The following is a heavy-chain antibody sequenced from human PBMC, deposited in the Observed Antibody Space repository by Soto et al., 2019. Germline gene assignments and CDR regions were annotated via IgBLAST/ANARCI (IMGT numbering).Heavy chain of an antibody. CDR2: IYYSGST. CDR3: AKNWNWGSLVH. V-gene: IGHV4-59*01. D-gene: IGHD7-27*01. J-gene: IGHJ4*02. Sequence: SGTLSLTCTVSGGSISSYYWSWIRQPPGKGLEWIGYIYYSGSTNYNPSLKSRVTISVDTSKNQFSLKLSSVTAADTAVYYCAKNWNWGSLVHWGQGTLVTVSS. CDR1: GGSISSYY.